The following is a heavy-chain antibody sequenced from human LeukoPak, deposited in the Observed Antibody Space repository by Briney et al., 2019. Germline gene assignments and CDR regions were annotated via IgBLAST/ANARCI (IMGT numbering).Heavy chain of an antibody. CDR3: ARVRMVRGVVGDY. V-gene: IGHV4-4*02. Sequence: SETLSLTCAVSGGSISSSNWWSWIRQPPGKGLEWIGEINHSGSTNYNPSLKSRVTISVDTSKNQFSLKLSSVTAADTAVYYCARVRMVRGVVGDYWGLGTLVTVSS. CDR1: GGSISSSNW. D-gene: IGHD3-10*01. CDR2: INHSGST. J-gene: IGHJ4*02.